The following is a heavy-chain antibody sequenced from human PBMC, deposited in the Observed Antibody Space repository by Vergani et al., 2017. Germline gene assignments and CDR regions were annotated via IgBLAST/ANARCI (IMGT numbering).Heavy chain of an antibody. V-gene: IGHV4-39*01. CDR1: GGSVDNRDYY. Sequence: LQLQESGPGLMKPSETLSLTCTVSGGSVDNRDYYWGWIRRPPGKGQEWSGSFSKGGTTSLHPSVKSRVAISSDTAKNLFSLKLSSVSAADTAVYYCARSSCGGDCYEFDYWGQGILVTVSS. CDR3: ARSSCGGDCYEFDY. CDR2: FSKGGTT. D-gene: IGHD2-21*02. J-gene: IGHJ4*02.